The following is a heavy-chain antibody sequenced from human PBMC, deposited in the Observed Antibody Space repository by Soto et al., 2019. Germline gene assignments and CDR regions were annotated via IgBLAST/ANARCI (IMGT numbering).Heavy chain of an antibody. Sequence: GRSLRLSCAASAFTFSIHAITWVRQAPGKGLEWVSAITAGGGSTYYADSVTGRFTISRDSSKTTVSLEMTSLRAEDKAVYYCAKGGRQWLVTSDFTYWGKGTLVTVSS. CDR1: AFTFSIHA. V-gene: IGHV3-23*01. CDR2: ITAGGGST. J-gene: IGHJ4*02. CDR3: AKGGRQWLVTSDFTY. D-gene: IGHD6-19*01.